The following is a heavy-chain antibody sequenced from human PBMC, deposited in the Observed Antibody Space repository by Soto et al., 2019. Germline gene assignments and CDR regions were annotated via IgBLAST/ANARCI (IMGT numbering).Heavy chain of an antibody. J-gene: IGHJ4*02. CDR3: ARCGAYGFCSGGRCYFDS. V-gene: IGHV3-9*01. Sequence: EVHLVESGGGLVQPGRSLRLSCAASGFTFDDYAMYWVRRVPGKGMDWVSSISWNSNIVGYVDSVKGRFTISRDNAKNSLYLQMNSLRPEDTALYYCARCGAYGFCSGGRCYFDSWGPGTLVTVSS. CDR1: GFTFDDYA. D-gene: IGHD2-15*01. CDR2: ISWNSNIV.